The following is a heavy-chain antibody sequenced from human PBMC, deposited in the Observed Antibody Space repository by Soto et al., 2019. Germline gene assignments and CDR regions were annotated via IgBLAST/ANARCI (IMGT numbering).Heavy chain of an antibody. Sequence: PGGSLRLSCAASGFTFSSYAMSWVRQAPGKGLEWVSTISESGGSTYYADSVKGRFTISRDNSKNTLHLQMNSLRAEDTAVYYCAKDLGAAAVYSYYHNGMDVWGQGTTVTVSS. D-gene: IGHD6-13*01. J-gene: IGHJ6*02. V-gene: IGHV3-23*01. CDR1: GFTFSSYA. CDR3: AKDLGAAAVYSYYHNGMDV. CDR2: ISESGGST.